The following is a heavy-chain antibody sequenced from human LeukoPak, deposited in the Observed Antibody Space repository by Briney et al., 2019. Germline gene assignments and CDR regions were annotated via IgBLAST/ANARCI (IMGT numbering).Heavy chain of an antibody. J-gene: IGHJ4*02. D-gene: IGHD3-22*01. CDR3: AKDVVPYYYDSSGAFDY. CDR1: GFTFGSYA. Sequence: GGSLRLSCAASGFTFGSYAMSWVRQAPGKGLEWVSAISGSGGSTYYADSVKGRFTISRDNSKNTLYLQMNSLRAEDTAVYYCAKDVVPYYYDSSGAFDYWGQGTLVTVSS. CDR2: ISGSGGST. V-gene: IGHV3-23*01.